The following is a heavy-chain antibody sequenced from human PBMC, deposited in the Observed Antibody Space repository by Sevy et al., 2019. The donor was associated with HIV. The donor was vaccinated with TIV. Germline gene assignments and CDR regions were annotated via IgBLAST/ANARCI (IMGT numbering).Heavy chain of an antibody. Sequence: GGSLRLSCVVSGISFTTSGMHWVRQAPGKGLEWVAVISYHGRDNLYAESVKGRSTISRDNSKNMLYLQMNSLRAEDTAVYYYAKDFTGYNGMDVWGQGTMVTVSS. J-gene: IGHJ6*02. CDR3: AKDFTGYNGMDV. D-gene: IGHD3-9*01. CDR1: GISFTTSG. CDR2: ISYHGRDN. V-gene: IGHV3-30*18.